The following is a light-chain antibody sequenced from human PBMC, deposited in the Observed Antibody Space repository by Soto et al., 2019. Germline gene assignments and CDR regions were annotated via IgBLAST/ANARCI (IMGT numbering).Light chain of an antibody. CDR3: SSYTSISTRV. J-gene: IGLJ3*02. CDR2: GVS. V-gene: IGLV2-14*01. Sequence: QSALTQPASVSGSPGQSITISCTGTSSDVGSYNYVSWYQKHPGKAPKLMIFGVSNRPSGVFNRFSGSKSGNTASLTISGLQAEDEANYYCSSYTSISTRVFGGGTQLTVL. CDR1: SSDVGSYNY.